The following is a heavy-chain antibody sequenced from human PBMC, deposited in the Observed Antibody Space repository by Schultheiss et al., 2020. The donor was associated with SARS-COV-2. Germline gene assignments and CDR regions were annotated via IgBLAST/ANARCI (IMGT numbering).Heavy chain of an antibody. J-gene: IGHJ3*02. V-gene: IGHV3-48*01. Sequence: GGSLRLSCAASGFTFSSYAMHWVRQAPGKGLEWVSYISSSSSTIYYADYVKGRFTISRDNAKNSLYLQMNSLRAEDTAVYYCARVNSGSYLDAFDIWGQGTMVTVSS. CDR1: GFTFSSYA. D-gene: IGHD1-26*01. CDR2: ISSSSSTI. CDR3: ARVNSGSYLDAFDI.